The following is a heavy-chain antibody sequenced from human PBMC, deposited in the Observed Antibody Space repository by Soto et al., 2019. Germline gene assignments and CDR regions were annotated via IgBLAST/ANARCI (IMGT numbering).Heavy chain of an antibody. J-gene: IGHJ3*02. D-gene: IGHD3-22*01. Sequence: SETLSLTCTVSGGSISSSSYYWGWIRQPPGKWLEWIGSIYYSGSTYYNPSLKSRVTISVDTSKNQFSLKLSSVTAADTAVYYCARGLNDAFDIWGQGTMVTVSS. V-gene: IGHV4-39*07. CDR1: GGSISSSSYY. CDR2: IYYSGST. CDR3: ARGLNDAFDI.